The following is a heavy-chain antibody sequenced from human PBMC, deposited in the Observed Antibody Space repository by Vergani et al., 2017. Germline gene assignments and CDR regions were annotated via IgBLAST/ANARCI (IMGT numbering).Heavy chain of an antibody. D-gene: IGHD4-17*01. V-gene: IGHV3-23*01. Sequence: EVQLLESGGGLVQPGGSLRLSCAASGFTFSSYAMSWVRQAPGKGLEWVSAISGSGGSTYYADSVKGRFTISRDNSKNTLYLQMNSLRAEDTAVYYCAKSDYGDSKGTYYYGMDVWGQGTTVTVSS. J-gene: IGHJ6*02. CDR3: AKSDYGDSKGTYYYGMDV. CDR1: GFTFSSYA. CDR2: ISGSGGST.